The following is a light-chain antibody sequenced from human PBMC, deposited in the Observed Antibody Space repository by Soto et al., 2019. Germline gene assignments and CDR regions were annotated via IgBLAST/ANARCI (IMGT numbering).Light chain of an antibody. CDR3: CSYVGSYTLV. Sequence: QSVLTQPRSVSGSPGQSVTISCTGTSSDVGAYNFVSWYQQHPGRVPKLMIYDVSRRPSGVPDRFSGSKSGNTASLTISGLQADDEADYYCCSYVGSYTLVFGGGTKLTVL. CDR2: DVS. V-gene: IGLV2-11*01. J-gene: IGLJ3*02. CDR1: SSDVGAYNF.